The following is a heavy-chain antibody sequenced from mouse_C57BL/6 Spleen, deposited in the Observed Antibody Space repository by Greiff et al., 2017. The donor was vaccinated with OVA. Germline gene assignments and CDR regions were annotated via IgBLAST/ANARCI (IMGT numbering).Heavy chain of an antibody. CDR1: GYTFTGYW. V-gene: IGHV1-9*01. J-gene: IGHJ3*01. CDR3: AREGSSYVEFAY. Sequence: QVQLQQSGPELMKPGASVKLSCKATGYTFTGYWIEWVKQRPGHGLEWIGEILPGSGGTKYNEKFKGKATFTADTSSITAYMQLSSLTTEDSAIYYCAREGSSYVEFAYWGQGTLVTVSA. D-gene: IGHD1-1*01. CDR2: ILPGSGGT.